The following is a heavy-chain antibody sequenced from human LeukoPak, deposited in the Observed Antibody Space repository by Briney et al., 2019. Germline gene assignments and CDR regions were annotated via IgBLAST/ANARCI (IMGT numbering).Heavy chain of an antibody. CDR1: GFTFSSYG. Sequence: QPGGSLRLSCAASGFTFSSYGMHWVRQAPGKGLEWVAFIRYDGSNKYYADSVKGRFTISRDNSKNTLYLQMSSLRAEDTAVYYCAKESSVVVVPAAMVWYYYYMDVWGKGTTVTISS. CDR2: IRYDGSNK. V-gene: IGHV3-30*02. D-gene: IGHD2-2*01. J-gene: IGHJ6*03. CDR3: AKESSVVVVPAAMVWYYYYMDV.